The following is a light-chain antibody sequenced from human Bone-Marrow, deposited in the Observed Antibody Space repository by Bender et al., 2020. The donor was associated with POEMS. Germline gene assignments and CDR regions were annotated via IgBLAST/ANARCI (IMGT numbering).Light chain of an antibody. CDR2: EVS. V-gene: IGLV2-23*02. CDR3: SSYAGSSLLVV. Sequence: QSALTQPASVSGSPGQSITISCTGTTSDIGSYNVVSWYQQHPGNAPRLMIYEVSQRPSGVSNRFSDSKSGNTASLTISGLQAEDEADYFCSSYAGSSLLVVFGGGTKLTVL. CDR1: TSDIGSYNV. J-gene: IGLJ2*01.